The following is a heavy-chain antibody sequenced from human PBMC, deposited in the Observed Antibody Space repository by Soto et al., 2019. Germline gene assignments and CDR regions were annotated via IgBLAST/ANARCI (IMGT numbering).Heavy chain of an antibody. CDR1: GFTFSSYG. Sequence: PGGSLILSCAAAGFTFSSYGMHWVRQAPGKGLEWVAVISYDGSDKYYADSVKGRFTISRDNSKNTLYLQMNSLRAEDTAVYYCARDYYDFWSGYFPTAYDIWGQGTMVTVSS. D-gene: IGHD3-3*01. J-gene: IGHJ3*02. CDR3: ARDYYDFWSGYFPTAYDI. V-gene: IGHV3-30*03. CDR2: ISYDGSDK.